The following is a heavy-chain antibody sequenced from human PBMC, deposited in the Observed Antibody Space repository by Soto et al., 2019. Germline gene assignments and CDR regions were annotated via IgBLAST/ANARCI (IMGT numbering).Heavy chain of an antibody. Sequence: QVQLQESGPGLVKPSETLSLTCTVSGGSISHYYWSWIRQPPGKGLEWIGYVYYTGSTNYNPSLMSRVTISLDTSKNPCSLKLSSVTAADTAVYYCATGQIYYGSHYWGQGTLVTVSS. CDR2: VYYTGST. J-gene: IGHJ4*02. V-gene: IGHV4-59*01. CDR1: GGSISHYY. CDR3: ATGQIYYGSHY. D-gene: IGHD3-10*01.